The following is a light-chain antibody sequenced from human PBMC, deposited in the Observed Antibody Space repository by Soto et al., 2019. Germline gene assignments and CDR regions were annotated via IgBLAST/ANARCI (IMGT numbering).Light chain of an antibody. CDR1: SSDVGGYNY. CDR3: SSYTRGSTLVV. CDR2: EVS. Sequence: QSALTQPASVSGSPGQSITISCTGTSSDVGGYNYVSWYQQHPGKAPRLMIYEVSSRPSGVSDRFSGSKSGNTASLTISGLQAEDAADYYCSSYTRGSTLVVFGGGTKLTVL. J-gene: IGLJ3*02. V-gene: IGLV2-14*01.